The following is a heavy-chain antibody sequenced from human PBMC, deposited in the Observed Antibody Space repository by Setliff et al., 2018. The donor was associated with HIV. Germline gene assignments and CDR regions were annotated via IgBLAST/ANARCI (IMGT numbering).Heavy chain of an antibody. CDR3: ATVGPTIWGAFDI. D-gene: IGHD3-16*01. J-gene: IGHJ3*02. CDR1: GYTFTNYG. CDR2: ISAYNGNT. Sequence: ASVKVSCKASGYTFTNYGISWVRQAPGQGLEWVGWISAYNGNTNYAQKLQGRVTMTTDTSTYTAFMELSSLRSEDTAVYNCATVGPTIWGAFDIWGQGTMVTVSS. V-gene: IGHV1-18*01.